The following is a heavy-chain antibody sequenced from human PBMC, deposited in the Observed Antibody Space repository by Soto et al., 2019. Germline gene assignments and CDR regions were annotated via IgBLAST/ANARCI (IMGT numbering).Heavy chain of an antibody. J-gene: IGHJ3*02. D-gene: IGHD6-19*01. CDR2: ISAYNGNT. CDR1: GYTFTSYG. V-gene: IGHV1-18*04. Sequence: QVQLVQSGAEVKKPGASVKVSCKASGYTFTSYGISWVRQAPGQGLEWMGWISAYNGNTNYAQKLQGRVTMTTETATSTDYRELRSLRSDDTAVYYCARDSGVAGTGEDAFDIWGQGTMVTVSS. CDR3: ARDSGVAGTGEDAFDI.